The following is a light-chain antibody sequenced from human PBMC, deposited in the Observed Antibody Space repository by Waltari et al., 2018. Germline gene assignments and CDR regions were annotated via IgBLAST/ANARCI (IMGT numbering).Light chain of an antibody. CDR1: SSNFGAGYD. CDR3: QSFDTSLGGSV. CDR2: ENR. J-gene: IGLJ1*01. Sequence: QSVLTQPPSVSGAPGQRVTISCTGNSSNFGAGYDVHWYQHLPGRAPKLLIKENRKRPSGVPDRFSGSKSGTSASLAITVLQAEDEAHYYCQSFDTSLGGSVFGTGTKVSVL. V-gene: IGLV1-40*01.